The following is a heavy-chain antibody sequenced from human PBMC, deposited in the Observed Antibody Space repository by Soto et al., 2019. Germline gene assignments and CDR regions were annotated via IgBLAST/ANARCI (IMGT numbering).Heavy chain of an antibody. CDR2: IIPIFGTA. Sequence: AAVKFSCKASRGTFSSYAISWVRQAPGQGLEWMGGIIPIFGTANYAQKFQGRVTITADESTSTAYMELSSLRSEDTAVYYCARRAHTPRRGVGYYYYGMDVWGQGTTVTVSS. V-gene: IGHV1-69*13. D-gene: IGHD3-10*01. CDR1: RGTFSSYA. CDR3: ARRAHTPRRGVGYYYYGMDV. J-gene: IGHJ6*02.